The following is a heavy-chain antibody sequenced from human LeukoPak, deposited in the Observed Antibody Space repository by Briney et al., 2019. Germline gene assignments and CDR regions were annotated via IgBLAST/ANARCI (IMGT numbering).Heavy chain of an antibody. CDR2: MSPNSGNT. Sequence: ASVKVSCKASGYTFTSYDINWVRQATGQGLEWMGWMSPNSGNTGYAQKFQGRVTMTKSTSMSTAYMELSSLRSEDTAVYYCARGPPNWGYDYWGQGTLVTVSS. D-gene: IGHD7-27*01. CDR1: GYTFTSYD. J-gene: IGHJ4*02. CDR3: ARGPPNWGYDY. V-gene: IGHV1-8*01.